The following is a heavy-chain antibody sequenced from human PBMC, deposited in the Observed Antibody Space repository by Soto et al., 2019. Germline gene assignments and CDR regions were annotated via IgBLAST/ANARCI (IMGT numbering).Heavy chain of an antibody. J-gene: IGHJ6*03. D-gene: IGHD2-15*01. CDR1: GYTFTSYG. Sequence: GASLKVSCKASGYTFTSYGISWVRQAPGQGLEWMGWISAYNGNTNYAQKLQGRVTMTTDTSTSTAYMELRSLRSDDTAVYYCARSPLMRYCSGGSCPTFYYYYYMDVWGKGTTVNVSS. CDR3: ARSPLMRYCSGGSCPTFYYYYYMDV. V-gene: IGHV1-18*01. CDR2: ISAYNGNT.